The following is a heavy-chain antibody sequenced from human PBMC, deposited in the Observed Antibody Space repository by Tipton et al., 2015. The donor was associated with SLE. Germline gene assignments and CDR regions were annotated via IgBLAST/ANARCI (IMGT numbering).Heavy chain of an antibody. CDR3: ARGGDYRAFDI. CDR2: IYYSGST. V-gene: IGHV4-59*11. J-gene: IGHJ3*02. CDR1: GGSISSHY. D-gene: IGHD4-11*01. Sequence: GLVKPSETLSLTCAVSGGSISSHYWSWIRQPPGKGLEWIGYIYYSGSTNYNPSLKSRVTISVDTSKNQFSLKLSSVTAADTAVYYCARGGDYRAFDIWGQGTMVTVSS.